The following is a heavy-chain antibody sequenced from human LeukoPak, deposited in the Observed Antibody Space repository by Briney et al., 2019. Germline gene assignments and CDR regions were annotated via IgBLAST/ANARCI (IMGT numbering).Heavy chain of an antibody. V-gene: IGHV4-30-4*08. CDR1: GGSISSGDYY. D-gene: IGHD1-26*01. J-gene: IGHJ4*02. CDR3: TGGSYSRYFDY. CDR2: IYYSGSI. Sequence: SETLSLTCTVSGGSISSGDYYWSWIRLPPGKGLEWIGYIYYSGSIYYNPSLKSRVTISVDTSKNQFSLKLSSVTAADTAVYYCTGGSYSRYFDYWGQGTLVTVSS.